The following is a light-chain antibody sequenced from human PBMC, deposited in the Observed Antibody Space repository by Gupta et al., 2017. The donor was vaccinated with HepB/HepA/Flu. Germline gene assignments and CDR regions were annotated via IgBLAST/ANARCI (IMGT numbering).Light chain of an antibody. J-gene: IGLJ1*01. CDR1: SSDVGGYNY. Sequence: QSXLTQPXSVSGSPGQSIPISCTGTSSDVGGYNYVSWYQQHPGKAPKLMIYDVSNRPSGVSNRFSGSKSGNTASLTISGLQAEDEADYYCSSYTSSSTGVFGTGTKVTVL. CDR3: SSYTSSSTGV. CDR2: DVS. V-gene: IGLV2-14*01.